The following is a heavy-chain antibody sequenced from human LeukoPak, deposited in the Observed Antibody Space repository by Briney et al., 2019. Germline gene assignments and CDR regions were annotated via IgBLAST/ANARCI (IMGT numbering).Heavy chain of an antibody. CDR3: ARDGGHRGYDLFDY. Sequence: PGGSLRLSCADSGFTFSSYWMTWVRQAPGKGLEWVANIKQDGSEKYYVDSVKGRFTISRDNAKNSLYLQMNSLRAEDTAVYYCARDGGHRGYDLFDYWGQGTLVTVSS. J-gene: IGHJ4*02. CDR1: GFTFSSYW. D-gene: IGHD5-12*01. CDR2: IKQDGSEK. V-gene: IGHV3-7*01.